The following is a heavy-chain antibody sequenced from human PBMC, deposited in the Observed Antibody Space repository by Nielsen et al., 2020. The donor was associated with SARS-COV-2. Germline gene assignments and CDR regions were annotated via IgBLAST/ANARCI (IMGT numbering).Heavy chain of an antibody. D-gene: IGHD3-22*01. CDR1: GGSISSSSYY. CDR2: IYYSGST. J-gene: IGHJ3*02. CDR3: AREAYDSSDDAFDI. Sequence: SETLSLTCTVSGGSISSSSYYWGWIRQPPGKGLEWIGSIYYSGSTYYNPSLKSRVTISVDTSKNQFSLKLSSVTAADTAVYYCAREAYDSSDDAFDIWGQGTMVTVSS. V-gene: IGHV4-39*02.